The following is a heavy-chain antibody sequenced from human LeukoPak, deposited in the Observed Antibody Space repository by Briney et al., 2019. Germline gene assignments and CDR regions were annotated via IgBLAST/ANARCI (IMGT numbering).Heavy chain of an antibody. J-gene: IGHJ4*02. V-gene: IGHV7-4-1*02. Sequence: ASVNVSFKASGYTFTIYAMNWVRQAPGQGLEWMGWINTNTGNPTYAQGFTGRFVFSLDTSVSTAYLQISSLKAEDTAVYYCARLHSSGWYYFDYWGQGTLVTVSS. D-gene: IGHD6-19*01. CDR2: INTNTGNP. CDR1: GYTFTIYA. CDR3: ARLHSSGWYYFDY.